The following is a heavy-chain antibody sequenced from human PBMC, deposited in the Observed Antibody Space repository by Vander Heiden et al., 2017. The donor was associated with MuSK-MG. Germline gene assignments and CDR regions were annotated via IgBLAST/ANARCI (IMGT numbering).Heavy chain of an antibody. D-gene: IGHD2-15*01. CDR3: GRGLLGGGDF. CDR1: GFTFSSFW. Sequence: EVQLVEFGGGLVQPGGSLRLSCVASGFTFSSFWMHWFRQVPGKGLVWVSRINTHGSTITDADSVKGRFTISRDNAKNTMYLHMNSLRAEDTAVYHVGRGLLGGGDFWGQGSLVTVSS. J-gene: IGHJ4*02. CDR2: INTHGSTI. V-gene: IGHV3-74*01.